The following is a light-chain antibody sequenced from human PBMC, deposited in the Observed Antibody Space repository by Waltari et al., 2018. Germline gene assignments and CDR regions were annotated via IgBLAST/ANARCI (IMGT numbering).Light chain of an antibody. CDR1: QTIRTTY. CDR3: QQYDISPLT. V-gene: IGKV3-20*01. CDR2: GTF. J-gene: IGKJ4*01. Sequence: EIVLTQSPGTLSLSPGEGATLSCRTSQTIRTTYLAWYQQKPGQAPTLLIYGTFSRATGCPDSFTGSGSATDFSLTIISLEPEDFATYYCQQYDISPLTFGGGTKVEIK.